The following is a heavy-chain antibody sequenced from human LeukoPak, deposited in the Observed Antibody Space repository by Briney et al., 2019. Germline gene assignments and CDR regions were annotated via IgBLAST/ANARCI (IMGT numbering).Heavy chain of an antibody. CDR3: AREGYKLLYNTFDY. V-gene: IGHV1-2*02. Sequence: ASVKVSCKASGYTYAGYYIYWVRQAPGQGLEWMGWINPDSGGTNYAQKFRGRVTMTRDTSISTAYMELSRLRSDDTAVYYCAREGYKLLYNTFDYWGQGTLVTVSS. J-gene: IGHJ4*02. D-gene: IGHD5-18*01. CDR1: GYTYAGYY. CDR2: INPDSGGT.